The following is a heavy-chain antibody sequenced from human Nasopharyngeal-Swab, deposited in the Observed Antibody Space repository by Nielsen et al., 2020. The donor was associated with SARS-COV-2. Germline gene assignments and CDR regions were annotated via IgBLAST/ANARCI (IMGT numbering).Heavy chain of an antibody. V-gene: IGHV3-21*01. CDR2: VSSSSAYI. D-gene: IGHD6-13*01. CDR1: GFTFSSYS. CDR3: ARDPLSSWQAIGNWYFDL. J-gene: IGHJ2*01. Sequence: EGSLRLSCAASGFTFSSYSMNWVRQAPGKGLEWVSSVSSSSAYIYYADSVKGRFTISRDNAKNSLYLQLNSLRAEDTAVYYCARDPLSSWQAIGNWYFDLWGRGTLVTVSS.